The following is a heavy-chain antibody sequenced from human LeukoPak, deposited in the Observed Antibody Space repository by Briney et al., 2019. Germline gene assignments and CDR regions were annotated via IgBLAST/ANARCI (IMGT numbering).Heavy chain of an antibody. V-gene: IGHV3-30*04. CDR3: ARDWYYYGSGSYGMDV. J-gene: IGHJ6*02. CDR1: GFTFSSYA. D-gene: IGHD3-10*01. CDR2: ISYDGSNK. Sequence: GGSLRLSCAASGFTFSSYAMHWVRQAPGKGLEWVAVISYDGSNKYYADSVKGRFTISRDNSKNTLYLQMNSLRAEDTAVYYCARDWYYYGSGSYGMDVWGQGTTVAVSS.